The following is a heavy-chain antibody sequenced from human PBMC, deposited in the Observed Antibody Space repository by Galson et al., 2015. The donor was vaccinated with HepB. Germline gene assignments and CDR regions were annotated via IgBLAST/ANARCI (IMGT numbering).Heavy chain of an antibody. V-gene: IGHV3-48*04. CDR3: ARGWSRPYNWLDP. Sequence: SLRLSCAASTFIFSTYSMNWVRQAPGKGLGWVSYISSSSTTIYYADSVKVRFTISRDNSKNSLYLQINSLRAEDTAVYYCARGWSRPYNWLDPWGQGTLVTVSS. CDR1: TFIFSTYS. CDR2: ISSSSTTI. J-gene: IGHJ5*02.